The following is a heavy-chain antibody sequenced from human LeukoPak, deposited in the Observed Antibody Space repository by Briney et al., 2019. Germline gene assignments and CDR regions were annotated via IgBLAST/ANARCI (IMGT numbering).Heavy chain of an antibody. Sequence: GGSLRLSCAASGFTFSSYAMHWVRQAPGKGLEWVAVISYDGSNKYYADSVKGRFTISRDNSKNTLYLQMNSLRAEDTAVYYCAREGRYCSGGSCYGVAFDIWGQGTMVTVSS. D-gene: IGHD2-15*01. CDR2: ISYDGSNK. CDR1: GFTFSSYA. CDR3: AREGRYCSGGSCYGVAFDI. J-gene: IGHJ3*02. V-gene: IGHV3-30-3*01.